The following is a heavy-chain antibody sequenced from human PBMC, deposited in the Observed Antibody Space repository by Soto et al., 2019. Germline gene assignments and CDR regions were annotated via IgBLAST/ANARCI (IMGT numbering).Heavy chain of an antibody. V-gene: IGHV3-7*01. D-gene: IGHD2-21*02. Sequence: GGSLRLSCAASGFTFSSYWMSWVRQAPGKGLEWVANIKQDGSEKYYVDSVKGRFTISRDNAKNSLYLQMNSLRAEDTAVYYCAREAVVVTAIDSYYYYRDVWGKGTTVTVSS. CDR2: IKQDGSEK. J-gene: IGHJ6*03. CDR1: GFTFSSYW. CDR3: AREAVVVTAIDSYYYYRDV.